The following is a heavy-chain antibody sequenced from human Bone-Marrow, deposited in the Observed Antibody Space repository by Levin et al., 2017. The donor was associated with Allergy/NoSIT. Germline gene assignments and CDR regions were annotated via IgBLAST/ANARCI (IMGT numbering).Heavy chain of an antibody. Sequence: GGSLRLSCAASGFTFRHYTMNWVRQAPGKGLEWVSCITSSGDGTYYADSVKGRFTISRDNAKNSLYLQLNRLSDEDTAMYYCARDPARGYYDSSGYSGDHWGQGTLVTVSS. D-gene: IGHD3-22*01. V-gene: IGHV3-48*02. J-gene: IGHJ4*02. CDR3: ARDPARGYYDSSGYSGDH. CDR1: GFTFRHYT. CDR2: ITSSGDGT.